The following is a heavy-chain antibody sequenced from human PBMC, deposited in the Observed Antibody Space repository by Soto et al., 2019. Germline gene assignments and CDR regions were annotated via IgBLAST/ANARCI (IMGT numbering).Heavy chain of an antibody. CDR3: AKDRLAGGFDY. D-gene: IGHD3-16*01. CDR1: GFTFSSYA. V-gene: IGHV3-23*01. J-gene: IGHJ4*02. Sequence: PAGSLRLSCAASGFTFSSYAMSWVRQAPGKGLEWVSVISGSGGSTYYADSVKGRFTISRDNSKNTVYLQMNSLRADDTAVYYCAKDRLAGGFDYWGQGTLVTVSS. CDR2: ISGSGGST.